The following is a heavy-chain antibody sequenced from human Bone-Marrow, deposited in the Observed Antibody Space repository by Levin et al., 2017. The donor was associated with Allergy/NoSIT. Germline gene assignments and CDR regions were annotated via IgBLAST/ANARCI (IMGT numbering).Heavy chain of an antibody. CDR1: GFIFSSYE. CDR3: ARGVRMGSCSTMSCLNFDY. V-gene: IGHV3-48*03. CDR2: ISSSGRTM. Sequence: GGSLRLSCAASGFIFSSYEMNWVRQAPGKGLEWVSYISSSGRTMYYADSVKGRFTISRDNAKNSLFLQMNSLRAEDTALYSCARGVRMGSCSTMSCLNFDYWGQGTLVTVSS. D-gene: IGHD2-2*01. J-gene: IGHJ4*02.